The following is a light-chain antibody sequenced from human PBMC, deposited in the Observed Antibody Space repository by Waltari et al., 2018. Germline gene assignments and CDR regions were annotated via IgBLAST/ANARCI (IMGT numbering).Light chain of an antibody. CDR2: DAS. CDR3: QHRF. Sequence: ELVLTQSPATLSLSPGARATLSCRASQSLNSYLAWYQQKPGQAPRLLIYDASTRATGVPAMFSGSGSGTDFTLTITSLEPEDSAVYYCQHRFFGGGTNVEIK. J-gene: IGKJ4*01. CDR1: QSLNSY. V-gene: IGKV3-11*01.